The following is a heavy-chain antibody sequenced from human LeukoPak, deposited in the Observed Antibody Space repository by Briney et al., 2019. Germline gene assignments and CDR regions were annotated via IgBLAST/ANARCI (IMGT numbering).Heavy chain of an antibody. Sequence: GSLRLSCAASGFTFSSYAMHWVRQAPGKGLEWVAVISYDGSNKYYADSVKGRFTISRDNSKNTLYLQMNSLRAEDTAVYYCARGGSSGWTWYFDYWGQGTLVTVSS. CDR3: ARGGSSGWTWYFDY. CDR1: GFTFSSYA. J-gene: IGHJ4*02. D-gene: IGHD6-19*01. CDR2: ISYDGSNK. V-gene: IGHV3-30-3*01.